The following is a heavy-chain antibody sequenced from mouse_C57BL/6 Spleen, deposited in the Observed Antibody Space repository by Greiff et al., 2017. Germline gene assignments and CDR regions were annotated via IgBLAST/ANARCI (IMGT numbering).Heavy chain of an antibody. CDR1: GYSFTGYY. Sequence: EVQLQQSGPELVKPGASVKISCTASGYSFTGYYMNWVQQIPEKSLEWIGEINPSAGGTTYNQNFKAKATLTVDKADSTAYMQLKCLTTEDSAVYYCARGICYDYEGYWGQGTTLTVSS. CDR3: ARGICYDYEGY. J-gene: IGHJ2*01. D-gene: IGHD2-4*01. V-gene: IGHV1-42*01. CDR2: INPSAGGT.